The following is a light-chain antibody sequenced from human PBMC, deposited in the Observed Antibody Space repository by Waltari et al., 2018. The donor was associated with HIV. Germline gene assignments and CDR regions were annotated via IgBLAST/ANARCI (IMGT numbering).Light chain of an antibody. V-gene: IGLV1-36*01. Sequence: QSVLTQPPSVSGAPRQRVTISCSGISSNIGNNAVNWYQQLPGKAPKLLVYYDDLLPSGVSDRFSGSRSGTSASLAISGLQSEDEADYYCVAWDDSLNGVVFGGGTKLTVL. CDR3: VAWDDSLNGVV. CDR2: YDD. J-gene: IGLJ2*01. CDR1: SSNIGNNA.